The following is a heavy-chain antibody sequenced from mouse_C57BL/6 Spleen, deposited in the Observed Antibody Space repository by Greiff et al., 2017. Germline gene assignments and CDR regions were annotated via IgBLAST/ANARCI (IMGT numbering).Heavy chain of an antibody. V-gene: IGHV14-4*01. Sequence: EVHLVESGAELVRPGASVKLSCTASVFNIKDDYMHWVKQRPEQGLEWIGWIDPENGDTEYASKFQGKATITADTSSNTAYLQLSSLTSEDTAVYYCTTCIATVVAPFDYWGQGTTLTVSS. J-gene: IGHJ2*01. D-gene: IGHD1-1*01. CDR2: IDPENGDT. CDR3: TTCIATVVAPFDY. CDR1: VFNIKDDY.